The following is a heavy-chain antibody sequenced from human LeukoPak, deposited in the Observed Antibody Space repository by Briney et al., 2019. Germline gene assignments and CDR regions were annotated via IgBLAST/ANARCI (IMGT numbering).Heavy chain of an antibody. CDR2: ISGSGGAI. CDR3: AKDPSIHLAHYYFDY. D-gene: IGHD5-18*01. J-gene: IGHJ4*02. V-gene: IGHV3-23*01. Sequence: GGSLRLSCAASGFTFSSYAMSWVRQAPGKGLEWVSAISGSGGAIKYADSVKGRFTISRDNSKNTVYLQMNSLRAEDTAVYYCAKDPSIHLAHYYFDYWGQGTLVTVSS. CDR1: GFTFSSYA.